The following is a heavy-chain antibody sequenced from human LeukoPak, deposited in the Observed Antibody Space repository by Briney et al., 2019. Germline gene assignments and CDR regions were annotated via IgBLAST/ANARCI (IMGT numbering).Heavy chain of an antibody. CDR2: IRYDGSNK. V-gene: IGHV3-30*02. CDR1: GFTFSSYG. D-gene: IGHD1-1*01. CDR3: ARERTTWTYNYFDY. J-gene: IGHJ4*02. Sequence: GGSLRLSCAASGFTFSSYGMHWVRQAPGKGLEWVAFIRYDGSNKYYADSVKGRFTISRDNSKNTLYLQMNSLRAEDTALYYCARERTTWTYNYFDYWGQGTLVTVSS.